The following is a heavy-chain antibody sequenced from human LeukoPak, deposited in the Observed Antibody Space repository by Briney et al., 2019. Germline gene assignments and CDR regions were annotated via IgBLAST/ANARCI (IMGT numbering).Heavy chain of an antibody. CDR1: GGTFSSYA. CDR3: ARSRDGYKNWFDP. J-gene: IGHJ5*02. D-gene: IGHD5-24*01. Sequence: SVKVSCKASGGTFSSYAISWVRQAPGQGLEWMGGIIPIFGTANYAQKFQGRVPITADESTSTAYMELSSLRSEDTAVYYCARSRDGYKNWFDPWGQGTLVTVSS. CDR2: IIPIFGTA. V-gene: IGHV1-69*13.